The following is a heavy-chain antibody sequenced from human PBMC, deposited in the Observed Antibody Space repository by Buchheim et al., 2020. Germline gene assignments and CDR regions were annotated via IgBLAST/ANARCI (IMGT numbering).Heavy chain of an antibody. V-gene: IGHV3-48*03. J-gene: IGHJ2*01. CDR1: GFTFSSYE. Sequence: EVQLVESGGGLVQPGGSLRLSCAASGFTFSSYEMNWVRQAPGKGLEWVSYISSSGSTIYYADSVKGRFTISRDNAKNSLYLQMNNLRAEDTAVYYCARVSWADCRGGSCYSLWYFDLWGRGTL. D-gene: IGHD2-15*01. CDR3: ARVSWADCRGGSCYSLWYFDL. CDR2: ISSSGSTI.